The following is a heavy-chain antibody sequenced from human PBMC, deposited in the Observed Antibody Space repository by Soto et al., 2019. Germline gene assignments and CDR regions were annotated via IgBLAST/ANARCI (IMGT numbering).Heavy chain of an antibody. V-gene: IGHV1-69*13. J-gene: IGHJ6*02. CDR1: GGTFSSYA. D-gene: IGHD6-13*01. Sequence: SVKVSCKASGGTFSSYAISWVRQAPGQGLEWMGGIIPIFGTANYAQKFQGRVTITADESTSTAYMDLSSLRSEDTAVYYCARDKGSYSSSWYKYYYYYGMDVWGQGTTVTVSS. CDR3: ARDKGSYSSSWYKYYYYYGMDV. CDR2: IIPIFGTA.